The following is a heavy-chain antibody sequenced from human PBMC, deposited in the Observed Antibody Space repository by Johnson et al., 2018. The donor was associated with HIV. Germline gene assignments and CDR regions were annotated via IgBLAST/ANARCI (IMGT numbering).Heavy chain of an antibody. V-gene: IGHV3-30*14. CDR2: ISYDGSNK. D-gene: IGHD3-10*01. Sequence: QVQLVESGGGLVQSGGSLRLSCAASGFTFRSYTVHWVRQAPGKGLEWVALISYDGSNKNYADSVKGRFTISRDNAKSSLYLQMNSLRDGDTAVYYCAREEGDPGAFDIWGQGTMVTVSS. CDR3: AREEGDPGAFDI. CDR1: GFTFRSYT. J-gene: IGHJ3*02.